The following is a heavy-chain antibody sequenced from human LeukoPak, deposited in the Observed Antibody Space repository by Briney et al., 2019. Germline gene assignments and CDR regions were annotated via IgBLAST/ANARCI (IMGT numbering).Heavy chain of an antibody. J-gene: IGHJ3*02. V-gene: IGHV4-59*08. D-gene: IGHD3-22*01. Sequence: SETLSLTCTVSGGSISSYYWSWIRQPPGKGLEWIGYIYYSGITNYNPSLKSRVTMSVDTSKNQFSLKLSSVTAADTAVYYCARRNYYDSSGHHDAFDIWGQGTMVTVSS. CDR2: IYYSGIT. CDR1: GGSISSYY. CDR3: ARRNYYDSSGHHDAFDI.